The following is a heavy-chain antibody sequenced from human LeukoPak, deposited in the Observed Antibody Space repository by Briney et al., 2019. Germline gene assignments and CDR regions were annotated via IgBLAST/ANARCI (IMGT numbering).Heavy chain of an antibody. V-gene: IGHV3-48*03. CDR2: ISSSGNTI. CDR3: ARGPSIAARHDAFDI. Sequence: PGGSLRLSCAASEFTFTSYELNWVRQAPGKGLEWVSYISSSGNTISYADSVKGRFTISRDNAKNSLYLQVISLRAEDTAVYYCARGPSIAARHDAFDIWGQGTMVTVSS. CDR1: EFTFTSYE. D-gene: IGHD6-6*01. J-gene: IGHJ3*02.